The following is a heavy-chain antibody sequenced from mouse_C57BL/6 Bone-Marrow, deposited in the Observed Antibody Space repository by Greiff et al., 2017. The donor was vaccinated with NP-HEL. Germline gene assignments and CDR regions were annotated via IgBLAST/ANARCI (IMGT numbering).Heavy chain of an antibody. Sequence: EVKLMESGGGLVKPGGSLKLSCAASGFTFSSYAMSWVRQTPEKRLEWVATISDGGSYTYYPDNVKGRFTISRDNAKNNLYLQMSHLKSEDTAMYYCAREITTVVAGAMDYWGQGTSVTVSS. D-gene: IGHD1-1*01. V-gene: IGHV5-4*01. CDR1: GFTFSSYA. J-gene: IGHJ4*01. CDR3: AREITTVVAGAMDY. CDR2: ISDGGSYT.